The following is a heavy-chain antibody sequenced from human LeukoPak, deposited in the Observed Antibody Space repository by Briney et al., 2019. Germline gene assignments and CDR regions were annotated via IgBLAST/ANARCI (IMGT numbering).Heavy chain of an antibody. D-gene: IGHD5-18*01. CDR2: IYYSGST. J-gene: IGHJ4*02. CDR1: GGSISSYY. Sequence: SETLSLTCTVSGGSISSYYWSWIRQPPGKGLEWIGYIYYSGSTNYNPSLKSRVTMSVDTSKNQFSLKLSSVTAADTAVYYCARQGEGIQTDFDYWGQGTPVTVSS. CDR3: ARQGEGIQTDFDY. V-gene: IGHV4-59*08.